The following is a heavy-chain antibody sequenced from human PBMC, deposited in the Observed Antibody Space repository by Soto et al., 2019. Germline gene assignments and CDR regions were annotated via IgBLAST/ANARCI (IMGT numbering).Heavy chain of an antibody. D-gene: IGHD2-15*01. CDR2: TLPTLHIT. J-gene: IGHJ1*01. CDR3: ASGPGYCSGGSCRPSEYFHH. Sequence: QVHLVQSGAEVKKPGSSVKVSCKASGVTFFNSGFSWVRQAPGQGLEWVGGTLPTLHITRYAERFRGRVTITADESTSTAYLELSSLRPDDTAVYYCASGPGYCSGGSCRPSEYFHHWGQGTLVIVSS. V-gene: IGHV1-69*04. CDR1: GVTFFNSG.